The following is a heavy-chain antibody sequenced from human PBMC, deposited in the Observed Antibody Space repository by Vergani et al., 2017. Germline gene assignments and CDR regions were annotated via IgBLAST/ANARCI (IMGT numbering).Heavy chain of an antibody. V-gene: IGHV1-46*01. CDR1: GYTFTSYY. CDR2: INPSGGST. J-gene: IGHJ5*02. CDR3: ARDSRYCSSTSCYVGRDWFDP. D-gene: IGHD2-2*01. Sequence: QVQLVQSGAEVKKPGASVKVSCKASGYTFTSYYMHWVRQAPGQGLEWMGIINPSGGSTSYAQKLQGRVTMTRDTSTSTVYMELSSLRSEDTAVYYCARDSRYCSSTSCYVGRDWFDPWGQGTLVTVSS.